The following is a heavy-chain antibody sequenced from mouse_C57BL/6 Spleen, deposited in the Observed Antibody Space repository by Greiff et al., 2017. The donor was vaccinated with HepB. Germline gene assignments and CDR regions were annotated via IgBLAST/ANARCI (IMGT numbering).Heavy chain of an antibody. CDR2: IYPRDGST. CDR1: GYTFTDHT. V-gene: IGHV1-78*01. Sequence: QVQLQQSDAELVKPGASVKISCKVSGYTFTDHTIHWMKQRPEQGLEWIGYIYPRDGSTKYNEKFKGKATLTADKSSSTAYMQLNGLTSEDSAVYFCARSSQIYYYGSRYAMDYWGQGTSVTVSS. D-gene: IGHD1-1*01. J-gene: IGHJ4*01. CDR3: ARSSQIYYYGSRYAMDY.